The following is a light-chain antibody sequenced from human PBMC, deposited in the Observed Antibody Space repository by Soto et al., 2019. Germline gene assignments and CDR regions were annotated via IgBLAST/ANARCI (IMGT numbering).Light chain of an antibody. Sequence: IVLTQSPATLSVSPGERATLSCRASQSVSSYLAWYQQKPGQAPRLLIYDASNRATGIPARFSGSGSGTDFTLTISSLEPEDFAVYYCQQRSNWPPTFGQGTKVDI. V-gene: IGKV3-11*01. CDR1: QSVSSY. CDR3: QQRSNWPPT. CDR2: DAS. J-gene: IGKJ1*01.